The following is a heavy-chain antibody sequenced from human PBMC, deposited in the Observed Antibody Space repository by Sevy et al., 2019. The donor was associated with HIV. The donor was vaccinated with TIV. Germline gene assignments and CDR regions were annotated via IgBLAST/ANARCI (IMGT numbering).Heavy chain of an antibody. CDR1: GGSISGSY. CDR2: IYPSGNT. V-gene: IGHV4-4*07. D-gene: IGHD6-13*01. J-gene: IGHJ4*02. CDR3: AREDSSTWCFHF. Sequence: SETLSLTCTVSGGSISGSYWSWIRQSAGKGLEWIGRIYPSGNTNYNPSLKSRVTMSVDASKNHFSLKLTSVTAADTAAYYCAREDSSTWCFHFWGQGTLVTVSS.